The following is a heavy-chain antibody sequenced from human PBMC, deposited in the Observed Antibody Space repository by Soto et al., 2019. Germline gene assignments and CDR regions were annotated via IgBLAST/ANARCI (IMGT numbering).Heavy chain of an antibody. CDR1: GFTFSNYW. V-gene: IGHV3-74*01. CDR2: MNSDGSNT. Sequence: EVQLVESGGALVQPGGSLRLSCAASGFTFSNYWMHWVRQAPGKGLVWISRMNSDGSNTVYADAVKGRFTISRDNAKNTLYLQRNSLRVEDTAVYYCETSKGGVSNGPTTYWGQGTLVTVSS. CDR3: ETSKGGVSNGPTTY. J-gene: IGHJ4*02. D-gene: IGHD1-26*01.